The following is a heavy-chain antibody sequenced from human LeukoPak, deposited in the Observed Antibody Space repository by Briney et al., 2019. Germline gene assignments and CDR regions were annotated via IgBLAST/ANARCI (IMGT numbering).Heavy chain of an antibody. Sequence: SVKVSCKASGGTFSSYAISWVRQAPGQGLEWMGGIIPIFGTANYAQKFQGRVTITAGESTSTAYMELSSLRSEDTAVYYCAREESSSSAWYFDLWGRGTLVTVSS. CDR1: GGTFSSYA. J-gene: IGHJ2*01. D-gene: IGHD6-6*01. V-gene: IGHV1-69*13. CDR2: IIPIFGTA. CDR3: AREESSSSAWYFDL.